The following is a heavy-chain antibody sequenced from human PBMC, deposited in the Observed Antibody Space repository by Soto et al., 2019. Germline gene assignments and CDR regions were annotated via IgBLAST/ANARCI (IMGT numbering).Heavy chain of an antibody. D-gene: IGHD3-10*01. CDR2: ISHSGST. J-gene: IGHJ6*03. V-gene: IGHV4-34*01. CDR1: GGSIRSYC. CDR3: ARDFGPDYYMDV. Sequence: PSETLSLTCTVSGGSIRSYCWSWIRQPPGKGLEWIGEISHSGSTNYNPSLKSRVTISVDTSKNQFSLKLSSVTAADTAVYYCARDFGPDYYMDVWGKGTTVTV.